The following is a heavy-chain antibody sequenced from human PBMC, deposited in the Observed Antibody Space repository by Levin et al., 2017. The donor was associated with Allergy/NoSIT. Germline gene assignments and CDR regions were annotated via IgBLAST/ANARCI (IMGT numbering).Heavy chain of an antibody. Sequence: GASLKISCSVSGFTFEIYGMNWVRQAPGKRLEWVSHISASGSPTYYADPVRGRFTISRDNAKQSLYLQMTSLRVEDTAVYYCARGLFDFWGQGALVTVSS. CDR1: GFTFEIYG. CDR3: ARGLFDF. V-gene: IGHV3-48*04. D-gene: IGHD5-12*01. J-gene: IGHJ4*02. CDR2: ISASGSPT.